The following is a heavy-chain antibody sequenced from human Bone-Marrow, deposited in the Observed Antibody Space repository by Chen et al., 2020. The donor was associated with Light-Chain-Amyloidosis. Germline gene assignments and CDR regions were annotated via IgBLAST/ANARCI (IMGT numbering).Heavy chain of an antibody. Sequence: QVQLQQWGAGLLKPSETLSLTCAVHGGSISGYYWNWLRQSPGKGLEWIGEINRSGSTNYNPSLKSRVTMSVDTSKNQFSLKVNSVTAAYTAVYYCARGGLDHWGQGTLVTVSS. CDR1: GGSISGYY. J-gene: IGHJ4*02. V-gene: IGHV4-34*01. CDR3: ARGGLDH. CDR2: INRSGST.